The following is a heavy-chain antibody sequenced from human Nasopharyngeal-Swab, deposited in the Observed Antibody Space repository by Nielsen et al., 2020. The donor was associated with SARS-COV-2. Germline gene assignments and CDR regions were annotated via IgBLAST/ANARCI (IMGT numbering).Heavy chain of an antibody. Sequence: SQTLSLTGAVYGGSFSGYYWSWIRQPPGKGLEWIGEINHSGSTNYNPSLKSRVTISVDTSKNQFSLKLSSVTAADTAVYYCARGGSSSWYYYYYGMDVWGQGTTVTSP. J-gene: IGHJ6*02. V-gene: IGHV4-34*01. CDR3: ARGGSSSWYYYYYGMDV. CDR2: INHSGST. D-gene: IGHD6-13*01. CDR1: GGSFSGYY.